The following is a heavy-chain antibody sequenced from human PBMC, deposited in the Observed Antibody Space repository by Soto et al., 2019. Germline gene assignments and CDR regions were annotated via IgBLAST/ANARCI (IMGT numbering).Heavy chain of an antibody. Sequence: ASVKVSCKASGGTFSSYAISWVRQAPGQGLEWMGGIIPIFGTANYAQKFQGRVTITADESTSTAYMELSSLRSEDTAVYYCARSGYMVRGDLYEGAFDIWGQGTMVTVSS. D-gene: IGHD3-10*01. CDR1: GGTFSSYA. CDR2: IIPIFGTA. V-gene: IGHV1-69*13. J-gene: IGHJ3*02. CDR3: ARSGYMVRGDLYEGAFDI.